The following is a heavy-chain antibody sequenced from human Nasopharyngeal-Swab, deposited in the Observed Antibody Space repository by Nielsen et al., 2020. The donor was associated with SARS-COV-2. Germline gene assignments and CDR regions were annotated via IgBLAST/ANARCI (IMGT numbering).Heavy chain of an antibody. CDR1: GGSISSYY. CDR3: ARAQYSGYDYYYYMDV. J-gene: IGHJ6*03. D-gene: IGHD5-12*01. Sequence: SETLSLTCTVSGGSISSYYWSWIRQPPGKGLEWIGYIYYSGSTNYNPSLKSRVTISVDTSKNQFSLKLSSVTAADTAVYYCARAQYSGYDYYYYMDVWGKGTTVIVSS. V-gene: IGHV4-59*01. CDR2: IYYSGST.